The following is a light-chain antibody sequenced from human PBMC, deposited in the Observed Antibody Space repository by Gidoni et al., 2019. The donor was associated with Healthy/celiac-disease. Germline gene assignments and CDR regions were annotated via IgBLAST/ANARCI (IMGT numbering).Light chain of an antibody. J-gene: IGKJ4*01. CDR2: AAS. CDR3: QQSYSTPQGFT. CDR1: QRISSY. V-gene: IGKV1-39*01. Sequence: DIQMTQSPSSLSASVGDRVTITCRASQRISSYLNWYQQKPGKAPKLLIYAASSLQSGVPPRFSGSGSGTDFTLTISSLQPEDFATYYCQQSYSTPQGFTFXGXTKVEIK.